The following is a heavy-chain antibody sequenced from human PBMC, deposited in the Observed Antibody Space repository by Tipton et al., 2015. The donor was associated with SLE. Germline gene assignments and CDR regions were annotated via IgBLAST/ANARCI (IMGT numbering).Heavy chain of an antibody. Sequence: TLSLTCAVYGGSFSGYYWSWIRQPPRKGLEWIGEINHSGSTNYNPSLKSRVTISVDTSKNQFSLKLSSVTAADTAVYYCARSDSLDAFDIWGQGTMVTVSS. CDR1: GGSFSGYY. J-gene: IGHJ3*02. CDR3: ARSDSLDAFDI. V-gene: IGHV4-34*01. D-gene: IGHD3-22*01. CDR2: INHSGST.